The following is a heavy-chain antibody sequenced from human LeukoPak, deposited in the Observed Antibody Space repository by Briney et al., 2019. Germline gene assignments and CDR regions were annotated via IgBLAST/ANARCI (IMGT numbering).Heavy chain of an antibody. CDR1: GFTFSSYA. CDR3: AKDYYGSGRSPYFDY. V-gene: IGHV3-23*01. CDR2: ISGGGIST. Sequence: GGSLRLSCAASGFTFSSYAMSWVRQAPGKGLEWVSLISGGGISTYYADSVKGRFTISRDNSKNMLYLQMNSLRAEDTAVYYCAKDYYGSGRSPYFDYWGQGTLVTVSS. J-gene: IGHJ4*02. D-gene: IGHD3-10*01.